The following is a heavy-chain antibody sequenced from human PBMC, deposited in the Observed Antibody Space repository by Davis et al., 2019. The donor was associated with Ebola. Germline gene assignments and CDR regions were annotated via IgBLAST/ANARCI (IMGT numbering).Heavy chain of an antibody. V-gene: IGHV4-30-4*07. CDR1: GGSISSGGYS. Sequence: SETLSLTCAVSGGSISSGGYSWSWIRQPPGKGLEWIGYIYYSGSTYYNPSLKSRVTISVDTSKNQFSLKLSSVTAADTAVYYCARAAVVAASTYYYYYGMDVWGQGTTVTVSS. CDR2: IYYSGST. CDR3: ARAAVVAASTYYYYYGMDV. J-gene: IGHJ6*02. D-gene: IGHD2-15*01.